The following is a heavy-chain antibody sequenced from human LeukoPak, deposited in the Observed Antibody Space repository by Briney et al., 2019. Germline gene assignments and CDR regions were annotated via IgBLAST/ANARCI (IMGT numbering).Heavy chain of an antibody. CDR1: GFTVSRFS. J-gene: IGHJ4*02. D-gene: IGHD2-2*01. Sequence: PGGSLRLSCAASGFTVSRFSLNWVRQAPGKGPEWLSYISGSSATIYYADSVKGRFTISRDNAKNSLYLQMNSLRAEDTALYYCARVPKVVPAANFDYWGQGTLVTVSS. CDR2: ISGSSATI. CDR3: ARVPKVVPAANFDY. V-gene: IGHV3-48*04.